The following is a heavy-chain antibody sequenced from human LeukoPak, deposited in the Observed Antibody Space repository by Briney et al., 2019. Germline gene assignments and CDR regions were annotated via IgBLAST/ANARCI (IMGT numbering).Heavy chain of an antibody. V-gene: IGHV3-21*01. J-gene: IGHJ4*02. Sequence: GGSLRLSCAASGFTFSSYSMNWVRQAPGKGLEWVSSISSSSSYIYYADSVKGRFTISRDNAKNSLYLQMNGLRAEDTAVYYCARDGVTMVRGVISPLGYWGQGTLVTVSS. D-gene: IGHD3-10*01. CDR3: ARDGVTMVRGVISPLGY. CDR2: ISSSSSYI. CDR1: GFTFSSYS.